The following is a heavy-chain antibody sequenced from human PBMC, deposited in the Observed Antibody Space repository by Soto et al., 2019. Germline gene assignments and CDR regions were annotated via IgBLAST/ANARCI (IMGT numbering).Heavy chain of an antibody. Sequence: ASVKVSCKDSGYTFTSNARHWVRQATGQRLEWMGWINAGNGNTKYSQKFQGRVTITRDTSASTAYMELSSLRSEDTAVYYCARFGVSYYYYGMDVWGQGTTVTVSS. V-gene: IGHV1-3*01. CDR3: ARFGVSYYYYGMDV. CDR1: GYTFTSNA. J-gene: IGHJ6*02. D-gene: IGHD3-10*01. CDR2: INAGNGNT.